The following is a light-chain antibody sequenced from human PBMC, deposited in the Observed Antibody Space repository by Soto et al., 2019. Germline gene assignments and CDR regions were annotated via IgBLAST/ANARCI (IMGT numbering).Light chain of an antibody. J-gene: IGLJ3*02. CDR1: SSNIGAGYN. CDR3: QSYDSNLSGWV. Sequence: QSVLTQPPSVSGAPGQRVTISCTGSSSNIGAGYNVHWYQQLPGTAPKLLIYGNSNRPSGVPDRFSGSKSGTSASLAITGLQAEDEADYYCQSYDSNLSGWVLGGGTKLTVL. CDR2: GNS. V-gene: IGLV1-40*01.